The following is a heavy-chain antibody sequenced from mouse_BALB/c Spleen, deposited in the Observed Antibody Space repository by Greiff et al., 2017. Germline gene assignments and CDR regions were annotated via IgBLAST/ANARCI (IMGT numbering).Heavy chain of an antibody. CDR3: AREGNYYFDY. J-gene: IGHJ2*01. CDR1: GFTFSSYA. D-gene: IGHD2-1*01. V-gene: IGHV5-9-4*01. Sequence: EVQRVESGGGLVKPGGSLKLSCAASGFTFSSYAMSWVRQSPEKRLEWVAEISSGGSYTYYPDTVTGRFTISRDNAKNTLYLEMSSLRSEDTAMYYCAREGNYYFDYWGQGTTRTVSS. CDR2: ISSGGSYT.